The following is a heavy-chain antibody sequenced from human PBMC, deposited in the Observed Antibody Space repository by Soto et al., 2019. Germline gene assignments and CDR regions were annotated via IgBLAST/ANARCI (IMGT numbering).Heavy chain of an antibody. D-gene: IGHD5-12*01. CDR3: ARVRCPVEMATILMDQGERYFDC. V-gene: IGHV1-18*04. J-gene: IGHJ4*02. Sequence: QVQLVQSGAEVKKPGASVKVSCKASGYTFTSYGISWVRQAPGQGLEWMGWISAYNGNTNYAQKLQGRVTMTTDTSTSTAYMELRSLRSDDTAVYYCARVRCPVEMATILMDQGERYFDCWGQGTLVTVSS. CDR1: GYTFTSYG. CDR2: ISAYNGNT.